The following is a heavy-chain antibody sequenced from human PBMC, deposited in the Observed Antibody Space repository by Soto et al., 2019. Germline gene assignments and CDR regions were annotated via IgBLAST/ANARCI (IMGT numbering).Heavy chain of an antibody. CDR2: IIPIFGTA. Sequence: GASVKVSCKASGGTFSSYAISWVRQAPGQGLEWMGGIIPIFGTANYAQKFQGRVTITADESTSTAYMELSSLRSEDTAVYYCARNSYVVANWNLGGYFDYWGQGTLVTVSS. CDR1: GGTFSSYA. J-gene: IGHJ4*02. V-gene: IGHV1-69*13. D-gene: IGHD1-1*01. CDR3: ARNSYVVANWNLGGYFDY.